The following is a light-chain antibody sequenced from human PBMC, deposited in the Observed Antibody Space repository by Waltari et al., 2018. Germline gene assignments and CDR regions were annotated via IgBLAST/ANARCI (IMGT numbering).Light chain of an antibody. V-gene: IGKV3-15*01. J-gene: IGKJ4*01. CDR2: DAS. CDR3: QQYNNWPPT. CDR1: QSVNGD. Sequence: EVVKTQSPATLSVSPGERATLSCRASQSVNGDLAWYQQRPGQAPRLLIHDASTRATGIPVRFSGSGSGTEFTLTISSLQSEDSAIYCCQQYNNWPPTFGGGTKVEIK.